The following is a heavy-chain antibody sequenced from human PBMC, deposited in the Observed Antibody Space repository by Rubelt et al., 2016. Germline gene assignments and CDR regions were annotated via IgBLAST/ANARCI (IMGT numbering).Heavy chain of an antibody. CDR2: ISAYNGNT. CDR1: GYTFTSYG. Sequence: QVQLVQSGAEVKKPGASVKVSCKASGYTFTSYGISWVRQAPGQGLEWMGWISAYNGNTNYAQKLLGRVTRTTDTSTSTAYMELRSLRSDDTAGYYCASDADYYDSSGYYPYWGQGTLVTVSS. D-gene: IGHD3-22*01. CDR3: ASDADYYDSSGYYPY. V-gene: IGHV1-18*01. J-gene: IGHJ4*02.